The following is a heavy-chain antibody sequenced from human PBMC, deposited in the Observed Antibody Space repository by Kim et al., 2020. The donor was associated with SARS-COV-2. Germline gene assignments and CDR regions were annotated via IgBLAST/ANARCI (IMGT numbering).Heavy chain of an antibody. D-gene: IGHD3-9*01. CDR1: GYTFTSYG. J-gene: IGHJ4*02. Sequence: ASVKVSCKASGYTFTSYGISWVRQAPGQGLEWMGWISAYNGNTNYAQKLQGRVTMTTDTSTSTAYMELRSLRSDDTAVYYCARGYYDILTGYYYPFDYWGQGTLVTVSS. CDR3: ARGYYDILTGYYYPFDY. V-gene: IGHV1-18*01. CDR2: ISAYNGNT.